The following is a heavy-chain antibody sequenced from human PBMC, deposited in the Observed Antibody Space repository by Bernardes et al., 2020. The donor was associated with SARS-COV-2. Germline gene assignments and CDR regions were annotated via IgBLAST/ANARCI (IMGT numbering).Heavy chain of an antibody. J-gene: IGHJ4*02. Sequence: SETLSLTCTVSGGSINNNYWSWIRQPPEKGLEWIGYIYYTGSTNYNPSLKSRVTMSVDTSKNQFSLRLSSVTAADTAIYYCARYLRNGDYVLDSWGQGTLVTVSS. V-gene: IGHV4-59*03. CDR2: IYYTGST. CDR1: GGSINNNY. CDR3: ARYLRNGDYVLDS. D-gene: IGHD2-21*02.